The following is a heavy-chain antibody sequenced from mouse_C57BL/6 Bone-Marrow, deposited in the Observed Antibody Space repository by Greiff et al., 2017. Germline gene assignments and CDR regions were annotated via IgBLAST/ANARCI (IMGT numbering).Heavy chain of an antibody. CDR2: INPNYGTT. Sequence: VQLQQSGPELVKPGASVKISCKASGYSFTDYNMTWVHQSNGKSLEWIGVINPNYGTTSYNQKFKGQATLTVDQSSSTAYMQRNSLTSEDSAVYYCARKETTVVAPGAMDDWGQGTSVTVSS. CDR3: ARKETTVVAPGAMDD. V-gene: IGHV1-39*01. D-gene: IGHD1-1*01. J-gene: IGHJ4*01. CDR1: GYSFTDYN.